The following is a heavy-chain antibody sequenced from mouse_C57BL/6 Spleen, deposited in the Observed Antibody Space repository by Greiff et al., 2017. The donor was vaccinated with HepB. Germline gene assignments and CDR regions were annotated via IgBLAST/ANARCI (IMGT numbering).Heavy chain of an antibody. V-gene: IGHV1-50*01. CDR2: IVPSDSYT. D-gene: IGHD2-4*01. Sequence: QVQLQQPGAELVKPGASVKLSCKASGYTFTSYWMQWVKQRPGQGLEWIGEIVPSDSYTNYNQKFKGKATLTVDTSSSTAYMQLSSLTSEDSAVYYCARNDYDVKYFDYWGQGTTLTVSS. J-gene: IGHJ2*01. CDR1: GYTFTSYW. CDR3: ARNDYDVKYFDY.